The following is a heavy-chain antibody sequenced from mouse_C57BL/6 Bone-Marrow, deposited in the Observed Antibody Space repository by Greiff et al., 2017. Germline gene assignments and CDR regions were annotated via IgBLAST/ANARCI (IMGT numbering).Heavy chain of an antibody. CDR1: GFTFSSYG. D-gene: IGHD2-4*01. CDR2: ISSGGSYT. Sequence: EVMLVESGGALVKPGGSLKLSCAASGFTFSSYGMSWVRQTPDKRLEWVATISSGGSYTYYPDSVKGRFTISRDNTKNTLYLQRSSLKSEYTAMYYCAKLGMTTGVEYGDQGTTHTGSS. J-gene: IGHJ2*01. CDR3: AKLGMTTGVEY. V-gene: IGHV5-6*01.